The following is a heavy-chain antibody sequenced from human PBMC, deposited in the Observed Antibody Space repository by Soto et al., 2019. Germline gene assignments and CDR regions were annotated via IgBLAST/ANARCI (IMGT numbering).Heavy chain of an antibody. J-gene: IGHJ4*02. CDR3: ARLWGWFWDY. CDR1: GGSISSYY. V-gene: IGHV4-59*08. Sequence: QVQLQESGPGLVKPSETLSLTCTVSGGSISSYYWSWIRQPPGKGLEWIGYIYYSGSTNYNPSPKSRVTISVDTSKNQCSLKLSAVTAADTAVYYCARLWGWFWDYWGQGTLVTVSS. D-gene: IGHD3-16*01. CDR2: IYYSGST.